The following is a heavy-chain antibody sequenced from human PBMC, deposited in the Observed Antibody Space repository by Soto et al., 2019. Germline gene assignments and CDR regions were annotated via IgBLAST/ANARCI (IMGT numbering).Heavy chain of an antibody. J-gene: IGHJ5*02. CDR2: IYGSGST. CDR3: ARGQRFSDWFDP. Sequence: SETLSLTCTISGGAIGSHYWTWIRQPAGKGLEWIRRIYGSGSTKYNPSLQSRVTMSLDTSKNQFSLRLESVTAADTAVYYCARGQRFSDWFDPWGQGTLVTVSS. V-gene: IGHV4-4*07. CDR1: GGAIGSHY. D-gene: IGHD3-3*01.